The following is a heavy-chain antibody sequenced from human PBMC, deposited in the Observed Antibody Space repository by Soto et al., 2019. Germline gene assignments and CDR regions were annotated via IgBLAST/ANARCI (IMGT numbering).Heavy chain of an antibody. V-gene: IGHV3-73*02. D-gene: IGHD2-21*02. Sequence: EVQLVESGGGLVQPGGSLKLSCAASGFTFSGSAMHWVRQASGKGLEWVGRIRSKANSYATAYAASVKGRFTISRDDSKNTLNLQMNSLRAEDTAVYYCARDRAHCSGDCYPSLGYFDLWGRGTLVTVSS. CDR1: GFTFSGSA. J-gene: IGHJ2*01. CDR3: ARDRAHCSGDCYPSLGYFDL. CDR2: IRSKANSYAT.